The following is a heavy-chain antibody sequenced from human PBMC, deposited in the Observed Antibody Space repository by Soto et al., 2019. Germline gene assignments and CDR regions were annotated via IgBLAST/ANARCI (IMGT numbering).Heavy chain of an antibody. D-gene: IGHD4-17*01. V-gene: IGHV4-59*04. CDR1: GVSISSYY. J-gene: IGHJ5*02. CDR3: GRGAATVTQGSFDP. Sequence: SETLSLTCTVSGVSISSYYWSWIRQPPGKGLEWISSIYHSGSTYYNPSLKSRGTISVDTSKNQFSLKLTSLTAADTAVDYYGRGAATVTQGSFDPWGQGIMVTVSS. CDR2: IYHSGST.